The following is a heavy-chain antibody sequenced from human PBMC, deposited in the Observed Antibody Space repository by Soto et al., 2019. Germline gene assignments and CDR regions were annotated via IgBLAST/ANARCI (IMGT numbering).Heavy chain of an antibody. CDR3: AKGGQMSY. Sequence: EVQLLESGGGLVQPGGSLRLSCAASGFTFDGNAMTWVRQAPGKGLEWVSSISGSVGSTYYADSVKGRFTISRDNSRSMLYLQMISLRADDTALYYCAKGGQMSYCGQGTLVTVSS. V-gene: IGHV3-23*01. CDR1: GFTFDGNA. J-gene: IGHJ4*02. CDR2: ISGSVGST.